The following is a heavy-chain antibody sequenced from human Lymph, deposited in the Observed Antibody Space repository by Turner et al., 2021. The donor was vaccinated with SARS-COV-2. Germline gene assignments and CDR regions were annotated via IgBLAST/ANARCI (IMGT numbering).Heavy chain of an antibody. Sequence: EVQQVESGGGRVKPGGSLRLFCAASGFTFSSYSMNWVRQAPGKGLEWVSSITFTSSYIYYADSVKGRFTISRDNAKNSLYLQMNSLRAEDTAVYYCARGPPDFPYYFDYWGQGTLVTVSS. D-gene: IGHD2-21*02. CDR3: ARGPPDFPYYFDY. CDR2: ITFTSSYI. J-gene: IGHJ4*02. V-gene: IGHV3-21*01. CDR1: GFTFSSYS.